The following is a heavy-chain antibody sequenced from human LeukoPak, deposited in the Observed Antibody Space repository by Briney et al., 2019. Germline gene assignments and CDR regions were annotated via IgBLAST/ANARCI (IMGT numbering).Heavy chain of an antibody. CDR1: GFTFSTYA. D-gene: IGHD4-11*01. V-gene: IGHV3-23*01. CDR3: ARDTVYASDI. J-gene: IGHJ3*02. CDR2: ISDSGGTT. Sequence: GGSLRLSCAASGFTFSTYAMSWVRQAPGKGLEWVSGISDSGGTTYYADSVKGRFTISRDNSKNTLYLQMNSLRDEDTAVYYCARDTVYASDIWGQGTMVTVPS.